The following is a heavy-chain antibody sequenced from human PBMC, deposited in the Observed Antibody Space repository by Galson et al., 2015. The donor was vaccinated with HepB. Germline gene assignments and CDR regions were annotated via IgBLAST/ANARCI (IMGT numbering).Heavy chain of an antibody. CDR2: IYPGDSET. Sequence: QSGAEVKKPGESLKISCKISGYSFSSFWIGWVRQMPGKGLEWMGIIYPGDSETRYSPSFRGQVTISVDKSLDTAYLHWSSLKASDTAIYYCARHGRDKWELLLDDWGQGTLVTVSS. D-gene: IGHD1-26*01. CDR1: GYSFSSFW. CDR3: ARHGRDKWELLLDD. J-gene: IGHJ4*02. V-gene: IGHV5-51*01.